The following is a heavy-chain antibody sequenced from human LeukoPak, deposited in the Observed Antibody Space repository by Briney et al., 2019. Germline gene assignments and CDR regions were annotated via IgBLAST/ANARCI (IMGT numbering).Heavy chain of an antibody. J-gene: IGHJ6*02. V-gene: IGHV3-11*04. CDR1: GFTFSDYY. D-gene: IGHD6-13*01. CDR3: AREGSSSSWYSIYYYYYGMDV. CDR2: ISSSGSTI. Sequence: GGSLRLSCAASGFTFSDYYMSWIRQAPGKGLEWVSYISSSGSTIYYADSVKGRFTISRDNAKNSLYLQMNSLRDEDTAVYYCAREGSSSSWYSIYYYYYGMDVWGQGTTVTVSS.